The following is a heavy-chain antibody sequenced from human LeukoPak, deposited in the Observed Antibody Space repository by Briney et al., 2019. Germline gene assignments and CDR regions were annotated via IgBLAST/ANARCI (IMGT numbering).Heavy chain of an antibody. D-gene: IGHD5-12*01. CDR2: ISSSSSYI. CDR1: GFTFSSYS. J-gene: IGHJ4*02. V-gene: IGHV3-21*01. Sequence: GGSLRLSCAASGFTFSSYSMNWVRQAPGKGLEWVSSISSSSSYIYYADSVKGRFTISRDNAKNSLYLQMNSLRAEDTAVYYCARAALRSLNSGFGYWGQGTLVTVSS. CDR3: ARAALRSLNSGFGY.